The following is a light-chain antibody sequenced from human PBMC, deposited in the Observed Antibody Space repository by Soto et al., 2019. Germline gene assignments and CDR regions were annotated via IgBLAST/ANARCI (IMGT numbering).Light chain of an antibody. CDR2: GVH. CDR3: QQYGSSLTWT. CDR1: QSVSSNY. V-gene: IGKV3-20*01. Sequence: EVVLTQSPGALSLSPGERATLSCRASQSVSSNYLAWYQQKPGQAPRLLIYGVHSRATGIPDRFSGSGSGTDFTLTISRLEPEDFAVYYCQQYGSSLTWTFGQGTKVDIK. J-gene: IGKJ1*01.